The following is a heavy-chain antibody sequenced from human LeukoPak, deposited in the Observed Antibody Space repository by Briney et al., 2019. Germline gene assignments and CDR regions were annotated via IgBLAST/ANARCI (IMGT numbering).Heavy chain of an antibody. CDR1: GFTFSTYA. D-gene: IGHD3-10*01. CDR2: ISEGGANT. Sequence: GGSLRLSCAASGFTFSTYAMTWVRQAPGQGLEWVSGISEGGANTYYADSVKGRFTISRDNSKNMLYLQMNSLRDEDTAVYYCVRGSSGTVVRGVAWAWFDPWGQGTLVTVSS. J-gene: IGHJ5*02. V-gene: IGHV3-23*01. CDR3: VRGSSGTVVRGVAWAWFDP.